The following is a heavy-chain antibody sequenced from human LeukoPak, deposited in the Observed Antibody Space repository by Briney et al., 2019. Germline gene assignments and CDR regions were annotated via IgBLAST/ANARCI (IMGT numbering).Heavy chain of an antibody. Sequence: ASVKVSCKASGYTLTGYYMHWVRQAPGQGLERMGWINPNSGGTNYAQKFQGWVTMTRDTSISTAYMELSRLRSDDTAVYYCARDLRLHYYYGMDVWGQGTTVTVSS. CDR3: ARDLRLHYYYGMDV. D-gene: IGHD5/OR15-5a*01. J-gene: IGHJ6*02. V-gene: IGHV1-2*04. CDR1: GYTLTGYY. CDR2: INPNSGGT.